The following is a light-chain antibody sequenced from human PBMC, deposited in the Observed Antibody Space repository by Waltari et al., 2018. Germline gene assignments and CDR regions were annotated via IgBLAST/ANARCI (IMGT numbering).Light chain of an antibody. Sequence: NFMLTQPHSVSESPGKTEIMSCTRSSGSTASNYVQWYQQRPGSAPTSVIYEDSQRPSGVLTRFSGSIDSSSNSASLTISGLKTEDEPDYCCQSFDDNEKVFGGGTKVTVL. CDR3: QSFDDNEKV. CDR2: EDS. J-gene: IGLJ3*02. CDR1: SGSTASNY. V-gene: IGLV6-57*04.